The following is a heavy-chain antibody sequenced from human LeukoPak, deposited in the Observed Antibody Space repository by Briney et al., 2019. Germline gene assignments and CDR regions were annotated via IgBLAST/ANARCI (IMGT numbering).Heavy chain of an antibody. J-gene: IGHJ4*02. Sequence: GASVKVSCKATGYTFTSYAIKWVRQTPGQGLQWMGWSNPNTKEPRYAQAFRGRSVFSLDTSITTAYLQISALEAADSDMYYCYRQYCSEIRCDYRTYFDNWGQGSLVTVSS. CDR3: YRQYCSEIRCDYRTYFDN. V-gene: IGHV7-4-1*02. D-gene: IGHD2-15*01. CDR1: GYTFTSYA. CDR2: SNPNTKEP.